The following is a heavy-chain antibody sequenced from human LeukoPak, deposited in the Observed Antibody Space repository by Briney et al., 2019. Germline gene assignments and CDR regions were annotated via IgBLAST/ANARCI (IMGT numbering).Heavy chain of an antibody. J-gene: IGHJ4*02. V-gene: IGHV1-2*02. CDR3: ARERIAAAATSADY. CDR1: GYTFTGYY. Sequence: APVKVSCKASGYTFTGYYMHWVRQAPGQGLEWMGWINPNSGGTNYAQKYQGRVTMTRDTSISTAYMELSRLRSDDTAVYYCARERIAAAATSADYWGQGTLVTVSS. CDR2: INPNSGGT. D-gene: IGHD6-13*01.